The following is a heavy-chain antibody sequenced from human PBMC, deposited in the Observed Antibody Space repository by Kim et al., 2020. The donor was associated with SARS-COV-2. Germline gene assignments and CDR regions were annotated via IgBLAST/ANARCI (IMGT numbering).Heavy chain of an antibody. J-gene: IGHJ4*02. Sequence: SETLSLTCAVYGGSFSGYYWSWIRQPPGKGLEWIGEINHSGSTNYNPSLKSRVTISVDTSKNQFSLKLSSVTAADTAVYYCARGPVRGSAWFGETHFDYWGQGTLVTVSS. V-gene: IGHV4-34*01. D-gene: IGHD3-10*01. CDR3: ARGPVRGSAWFGETHFDY. CDR1: GGSFSGYY. CDR2: INHSGST.